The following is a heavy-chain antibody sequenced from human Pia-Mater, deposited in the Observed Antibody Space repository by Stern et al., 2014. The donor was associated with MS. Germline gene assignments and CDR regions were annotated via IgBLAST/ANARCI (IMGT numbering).Heavy chain of an antibody. J-gene: IGHJ3*02. CDR3: ARDSDSSGYYYGDAFDI. CDR1: GFTFSSYG. V-gene: IGHV3-33*01. D-gene: IGHD3-22*01. CDR2: IWYDGSNK. Sequence: QVQLQESGGGVVQPGRSLRLSCAASGFTFSSYGMHWVRQAPGKGLERGAVIWYDGSNKYYADSVKGRFTISRDNSKNTLYLQMNSLRAEDTAVYYCARDSDSSGYYYGDAFDIWGQGTMVTVSS.